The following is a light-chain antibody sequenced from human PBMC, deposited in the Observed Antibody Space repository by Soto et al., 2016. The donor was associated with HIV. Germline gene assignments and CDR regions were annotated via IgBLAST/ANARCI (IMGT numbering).Light chain of an antibody. V-gene: IGLV3-21*03. CDR2: DDT. Sequence: SYELTQPPSVSVAPGKTARITCGGNNIGTKSVHWYQQKPGQAPVLVVYDDTDRPSGIPERFSAANSGNTATLTISRVEAGDEADYYCQVWHSSSAHYVFGPGTKVTVL. CDR1: NIGTKS. CDR3: QVWHSSSAHYV. J-gene: IGLJ1*01.